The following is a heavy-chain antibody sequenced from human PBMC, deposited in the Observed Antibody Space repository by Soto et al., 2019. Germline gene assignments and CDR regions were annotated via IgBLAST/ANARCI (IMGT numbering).Heavy chain of an antibody. J-gene: IGHJ4*02. D-gene: IGHD1-20*01. CDR1: GFSLSTSGVG. V-gene: IGHV2-5*02. Sequence: QITLKESGPPLVKPTQTLTLTCTFSGFSLSTSGVGVGWIRQPPGKALEWLALIYWDDDKRYSPSLNTRLTITKDTSKNQVVLTMTNMDPVDTGIYYCAHRQVGYNSNWFHAYFDYWGQGTLVTVSS. CDR3: AHRQVGYNSNWFHAYFDY. CDR2: IYWDDDK.